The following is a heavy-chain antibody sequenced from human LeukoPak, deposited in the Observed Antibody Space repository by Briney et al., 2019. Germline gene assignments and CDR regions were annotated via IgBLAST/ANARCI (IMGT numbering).Heavy chain of an antibody. J-gene: IGHJ3*02. Sequence: SETLSLTCTVSGGSISSGSYYWSWIRQPAGEGLEWIGRIYTSGSTNYNPSLKSRVTISVDTSKNQFSLKLSSVTAADTAMYYCARDRIYDFWSGSTLGAFDIWGQGTMVTVSS. CDR2: IYTSGST. CDR3: ARDRIYDFWSGSTLGAFDI. V-gene: IGHV4-61*02. D-gene: IGHD3-3*01. CDR1: GGSISSGSYY.